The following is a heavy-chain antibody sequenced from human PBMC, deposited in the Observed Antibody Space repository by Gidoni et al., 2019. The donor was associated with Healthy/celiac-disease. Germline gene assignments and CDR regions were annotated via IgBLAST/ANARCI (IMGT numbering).Heavy chain of an antibody. CDR1: GFTFSSYE. CDR3: ARTIPGFGELVSYGMDV. Sequence: PGGSLRLSCAASGFTFSSYEMNWVRQAPGKGLEWVSYISSSGSTIYYADSVKGRFTISRDNAKNSLYLQMNSLRAEDTAVYYCARTIPGFGELVSYGMDVWGQGTTVTVSS. CDR2: ISSSGSTI. D-gene: IGHD3-10*01. J-gene: IGHJ6*02. V-gene: IGHV3-48*03.